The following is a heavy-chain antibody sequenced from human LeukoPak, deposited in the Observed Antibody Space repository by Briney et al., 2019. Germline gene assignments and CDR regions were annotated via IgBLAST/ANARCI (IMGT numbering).Heavy chain of an antibody. CDR1: GFTFSVYG. D-gene: IGHD6-6*01. Sequence: GGSLRLSCAASGFTFSVYGMNWVRQAPGKGLEWIAYISSSTSTINYADSVKGRFTISRDNANDSLFLQMNSLRVDDTAIYYCARRPPTGAALDHWGQETRVTVSS. V-gene: IGHV3-48*01. CDR2: ISSSTSTI. J-gene: IGHJ5*02. CDR3: ARRPPTGAALDH.